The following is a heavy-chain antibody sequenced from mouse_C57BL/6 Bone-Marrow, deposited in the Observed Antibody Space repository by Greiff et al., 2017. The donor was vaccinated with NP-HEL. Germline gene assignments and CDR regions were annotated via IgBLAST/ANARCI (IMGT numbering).Heavy chain of an antibody. CDR1: GFSFSSYA. V-gene: IGHV5-4*03. D-gene: IGHD1-1*01. CDR2: ISDGGSYT. Sequence: DVKLVESGGGLVKPGGSLKLSCAASGFSFSSYAMSWVRQTPEKRLEWVATISDGGSYTYYPDNVKGRFSIYRDNAKNNLYLQMSHLKSEYTAMYYCTRFITTVGMDYWGQGTSVTVSS. J-gene: IGHJ4*01. CDR3: TRFITTVGMDY.